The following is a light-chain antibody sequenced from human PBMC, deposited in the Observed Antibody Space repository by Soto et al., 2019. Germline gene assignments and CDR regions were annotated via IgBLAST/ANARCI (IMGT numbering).Light chain of an antibody. J-gene: IGLJ2*01. CDR1: SGSIASNY. CDR2: EDN. Sequence: NFMLTQPHSVSESPGKTVTISCTRSSGSIASNYVQWYQQRPGSAPTTVIYEDNQRPSGVPDRFSGSIDSSSNSASLTISGLKTEDEADYYCQSYDSSNVVFGGGTQL. CDR3: QSYDSSNVV. V-gene: IGLV6-57*04.